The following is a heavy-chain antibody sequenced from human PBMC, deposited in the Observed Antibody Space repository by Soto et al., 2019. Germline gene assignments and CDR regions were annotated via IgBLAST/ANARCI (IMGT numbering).Heavy chain of an antibody. Sequence: QVQLVQSGTEVKKPRASVTVSCKSSGYTFTDFYLHWLRQAPGQGLEWVGWINPKTGDTKSSQKFQGRVTMSRDTSVSTAYIDLTSLTSDDTAMYYCATGTNGTTGWYHPWGQGTRVTVSS. CDR1: GYTFTDFY. J-gene: IGHJ5*02. V-gene: IGHV1-2*02. CDR2: INPKTGDT. D-gene: IGHD1-1*01. CDR3: ATGTNGTTGWYHP.